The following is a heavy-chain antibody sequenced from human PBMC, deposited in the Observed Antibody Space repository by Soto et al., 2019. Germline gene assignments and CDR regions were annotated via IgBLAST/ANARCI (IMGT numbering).Heavy chain of an antibody. Sequence: AGGSLRLSCAASGFTFSSYAMSWVRQAPGKGLEWVSAISGSGGSTYYADSVKGRFTISRDNSKNTLYLQMNSLRAEDTAVYYCAKDRIDSGSYYDYYYGMDVWGQGTTVTVSS. J-gene: IGHJ6*02. CDR1: GFTFSSYA. CDR3: AKDRIDSGSYYDYYYGMDV. D-gene: IGHD1-26*01. CDR2: ISGSGGST. V-gene: IGHV3-23*01.